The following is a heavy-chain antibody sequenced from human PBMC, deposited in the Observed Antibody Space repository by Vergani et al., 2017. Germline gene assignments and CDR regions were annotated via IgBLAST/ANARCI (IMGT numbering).Heavy chain of an antibody. CDR1: GFTFSSYA. CDR3: AKARDPNCKGGNCYSYHYGLDL. D-gene: IGHD2-21*01. CDR2: ISGSGGNT. J-gene: IGHJ6*02. Sequence: EVQLLESGGNLIQPGGSLRLSCGASGFTFSSYAMTWVRLAPGKGLQWVSAISGSGGNTFYTDSVKGRFTISRDNSKDTLYLQMNSLRVEDTAIYYCAKARDPNCKGGNCYSYHYGLDLWGQGTTVTVSS. V-gene: IGHV3-23*01.